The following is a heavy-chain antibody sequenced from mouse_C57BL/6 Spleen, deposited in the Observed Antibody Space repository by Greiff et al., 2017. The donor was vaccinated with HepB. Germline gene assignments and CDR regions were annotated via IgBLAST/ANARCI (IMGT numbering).Heavy chain of an antibody. D-gene: IGHD1-1*01. CDR1: GYTFTSYG. Sequence: VQLQQSGAELARPGASVKLSCKASGYTFTSYGISWVKQRTGQGLEWIGEIYPRSGNTYYNEKFKGKATLTADKSSSTAYMELRSLTSEDSAVYFCAREEGYYGSRTGYFDVWGTGTTVTVSS. J-gene: IGHJ1*03. CDR2: IYPRSGNT. CDR3: AREEGYYGSRTGYFDV. V-gene: IGHV1-81*01.